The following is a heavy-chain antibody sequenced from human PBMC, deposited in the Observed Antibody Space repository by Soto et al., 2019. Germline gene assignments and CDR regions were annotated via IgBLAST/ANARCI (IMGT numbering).Heavy chain of an antibody. D-gene: IGHD2-8*01. J-gene: IGHJ4*02. Sequence: GGSLRLSCSASGFTFTSFAIHWVRQAPGKGLEWVAVISENGVNKYSAESVRGRFVISRDNSKSTVELEMNSLRPEDTAIYFCARRLTKTVSALGYWGQGTLVTVSS. CDR2: ISENGVNK. CDR1: GFTFTSFA. V-gene: IGHV3-30*09. CDR3: ARRLTKTVSALGY.